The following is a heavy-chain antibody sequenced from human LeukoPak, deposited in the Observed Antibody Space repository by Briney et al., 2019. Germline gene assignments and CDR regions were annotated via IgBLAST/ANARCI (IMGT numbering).Heavy chain of an antibody. V-gene: IGHV3-23*01. CDR1: GFTFSSYW. Sequence: PGGSLRLSCAASGFTFSSYWMSWVRQAPGKGLEWVSGISGSGGNTYYADSVKGRFTISRDNSKNTLYLQMNSLRAEDTAVYYCAKLPVSYSSGWSVFDYWGQGNLVTVSS. CDR2: ISGSGGNT. CDR3: AKLPVSYSSGWSVFDY. J-gene: IGHJ4*02. D-gene: IGHD6-19*01.